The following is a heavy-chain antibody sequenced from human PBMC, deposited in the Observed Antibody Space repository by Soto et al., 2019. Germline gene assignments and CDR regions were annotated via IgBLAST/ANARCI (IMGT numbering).Heavy chain of an antibody. D-gene: IGHD5-18*01. V-gene: IGHV5-51*01. CDR2: IYPGDSDT. CDR1: GYSFTSYW. Sequence: PGESLKISCKGSGYSFTSYWIGWVRQMPGKGLEWMGIIYPGDSDTRYSPSFQGQVTISADKSISTAYLQWSSLKASDTAMYYCAANLRGYSYGYLPEDFDYWGQGTLVTVSS. CDR3: AANLRGYSYGYLPEDFDY. J-gene: IGHJ4*02.